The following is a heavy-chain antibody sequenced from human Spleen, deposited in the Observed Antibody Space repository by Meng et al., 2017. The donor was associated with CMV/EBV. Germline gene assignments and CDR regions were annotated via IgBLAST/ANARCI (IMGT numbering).Heavy chain of an antibody. CDR3: ARGSYYDILTGLDY. CDR1: EHTFSGEY. J-gene: IGHJ4*02. CDR2: INPSGGCT. V-gene: IGHV1-46*01. D-gene: IGHD3-9*01. Sequence: SGAEVNKPVASVKVSCKASEHTFSGEYMSWVRQAPGQGLEWMGIINPSGGCTSYAQKFKGRVTMTRDTSTSTVYMELSSLRSEDTAVYYCARGSYYDILTGLDYWGQGTLVTVSS.